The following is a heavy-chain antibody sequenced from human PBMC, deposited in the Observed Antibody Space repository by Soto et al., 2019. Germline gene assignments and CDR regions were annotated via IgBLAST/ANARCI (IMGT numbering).Heavy chain of an antibody. V-gene: IGHV4-4*07. CDR1: GDSMTKYY. D-gene: IGHD1-26*01. Sequence: QVQLQESGPGLVKPSETLSLTCSVSGDSMTKYYWSWIRQPAGKGLEWIGRVYMSGSTNYNPSLKSRVTMSIDTSTNHFSLSLKSVTAADTAVYYCARTVGAAYYFDFWGQGALVTVSS. CDR2: VYMSGST. CDR3: ARTVGAAYYFDF. J-gene: IGHJ4*02.